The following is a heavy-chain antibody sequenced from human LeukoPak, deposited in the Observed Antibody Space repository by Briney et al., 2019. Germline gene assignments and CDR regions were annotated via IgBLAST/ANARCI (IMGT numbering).Heavy chain of an antibody. CDR1: GGSISSGDYY. CDR2: IYYSGST. CDR3: ARFLSTVVTQDYFDY. V-gene: IGHV4-30-4*08. D-gene: IGHD4-23*01. J-gene: IGHJ4*02. Sequence: SETLSLTCTVSGGSISSGDYYWSWIRQPPGKGLEWIGYIYYSGSTYYNPSLKSRVTISVDTSKNQFSLKLSSVTAADTAVYYCARFLSTVVTQDYFDYWGQGTLVTVSS.